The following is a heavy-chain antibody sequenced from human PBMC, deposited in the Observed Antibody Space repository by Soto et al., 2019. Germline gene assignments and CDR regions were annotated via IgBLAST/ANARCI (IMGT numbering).Heavy chain of an antibody. CDR3: AIGDPRITGTIENRNGDFDAFDI. CDR2: ISAYNGNT. V-gene: IGHV1-18*01. J-gene: IGHJ3*02. D-gene: IGHD1-7*01. Sequence: ASVKVSCKASGYTFTSYGISWVRQAPGQGLEWMGWISAYNGNTNYAQKLQGRVTMTTDTSTSTAYMEMRSLRSDDTAVYHCAIGDPRITGTIENRNGDFDAFDIWGQGTMVTVSS. CDR1: GYTFTSYG.